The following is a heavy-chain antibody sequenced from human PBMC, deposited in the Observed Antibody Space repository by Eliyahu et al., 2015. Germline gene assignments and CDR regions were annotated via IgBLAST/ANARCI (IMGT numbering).Heavy chain of an antibody. D-gene: IGHD3-10*01. CDR3: ARVGVSYYYGSGSPYYFDY. CDR2: IYHSGST. J-gene: IGHJ4*02. CDR1: GYSISXGYY. V-gene: IGHV4-38-2*01. Sequence: QVQLQESGPGLVKPSETLSLTCAXXGYSISXGYYWGWIRQPPGKGLEWIGSIYHSGSTYYNPSLKSRVTISVDTSKNQXSLKLSSVTAADTAVYYCARVGVSYYYGSGSPYYFDYWGQGTLVTVSS.